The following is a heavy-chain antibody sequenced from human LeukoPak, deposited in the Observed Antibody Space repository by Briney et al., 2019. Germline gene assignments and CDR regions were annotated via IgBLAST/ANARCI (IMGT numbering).Heavy chain of an antibody. Sequence: ASVKVSCKASGGTFSSYAISWVRQAPGQGLEWMGRIIPILGIANYAQKFQSRVTITADKSTSTAYMGLSSLRSEDTAVYYCASLLDPQQQLVRGGDYWGQGTLVTVSS. CDR3: ASLLDPQQQLVRGGDY. CDR1: GGTFSSYA. V-gene: IGHV1-69*04. D-gene: IGHD6-13*01. J-gene: IGHJ4*02. CDR2: IIPILGIA.